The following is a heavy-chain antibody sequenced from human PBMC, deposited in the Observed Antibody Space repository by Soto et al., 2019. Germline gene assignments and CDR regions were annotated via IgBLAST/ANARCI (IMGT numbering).Heavy chain of an antibody. CDR2: IYESGNT. J-gene: IGHJ2*01. Sequence: QLQLQESGSGLVKPSQTLSLTCAVSGGSISSGGAISSNSYSWNWIRQPPGKGLEWIGSIYESGNTYYSPSLKRRVSISVDRSKTQFSLNLSSVTAADTAVYYCARAPAIAHWYFDLWGRGTLATVSS. D-gene: IGHD2-21*02. CDR3: ARAPAIAHWYFDL. V-gene: IGHV4-30-2*01. CDR1: GGSISSGGAISSNSYS.